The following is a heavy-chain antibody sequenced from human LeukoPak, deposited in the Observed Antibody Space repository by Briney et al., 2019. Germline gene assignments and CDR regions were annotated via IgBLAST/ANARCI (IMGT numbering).Heavy chain of an antibody. CDR2: IYYSGTT. D-gene: IGHD6-13*01. CDR1: GGSISSYY. J-gene: IGHJ5*02. CDR3: ARDKTPIAAASGWFDP. Sequence: SETLSLTCTVSGGSISSYYWSWIRQPPGKGLDCIGYIYYSGTTNYNPSLKSRVTISLDTSKNQFSLKLSSVTAADTAVYYCARDKTPIAAASGWFDPWGQGTLVTVSS. V-gene: IGHV4-59*12.